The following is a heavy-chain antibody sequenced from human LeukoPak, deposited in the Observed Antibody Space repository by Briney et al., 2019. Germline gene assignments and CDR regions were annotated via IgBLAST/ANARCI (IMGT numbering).Heavy chain of an antibody. CDR1: GGSISRGGYY. V-gene: IGHV4-31*03. D-gene: IGHD2-15*01. Sequence: SETLSLTCSVSGGSISRGGYYCRWVRQHPGKGLEWIGYIYYSGRTFYNPSLKSRVTISVDTSKNQFSLKLSSATAADTAVYYCARDRRFCSGGSCYSILDYWGQGTLVTVSS. CDR3: ARDRRFCSGGSCYSILDY. CDR2: IYYSGRT. J-gene: IGHJ4*02.